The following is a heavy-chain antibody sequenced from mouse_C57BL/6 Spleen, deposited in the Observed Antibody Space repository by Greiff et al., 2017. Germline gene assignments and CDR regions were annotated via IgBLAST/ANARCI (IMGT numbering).Heavy chain of an antibody. CDR1: GYAFSSSW. D-gene: IGHD3-2*02. J-gene: IGHJ3*01. CDR3: ARFSSGPY. CDR2: IYPGDGDT. Sequence: QVQLQQSGPELVKPGASVKISCKASGYAFSSSWMNWVKQRPGKGLEWIGRIYPGDGDTNYNGKFKGKATLTADKSSSTAYMQRSSLTSEDSAVYFCARFSSGPYWGQGTLVTVSA. V-gene: IGHV1-82*01.